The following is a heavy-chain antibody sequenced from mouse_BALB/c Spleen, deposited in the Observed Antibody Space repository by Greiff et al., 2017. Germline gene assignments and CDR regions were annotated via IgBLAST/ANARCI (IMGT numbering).Heavy chain of an antibody. CDR2: INPSTGYT. Sequence: QVQLQQSGAELAKPGASVKMSCKASGYTFTSYWMHWVKQRPGQGLEWIGYINPSTGYTEYNQKFKDKATLTADKSSSTAYMQLSSLTSEDSAVYYCARPYELDFDVWGAGTTVTVAS. CDR1: GYTFTSYW. J-gene: IGHJ1*01. D-gene: IGHD2-3*01. V-gene: IGHV1-7*01. CDR3: ARPYELDFDV.